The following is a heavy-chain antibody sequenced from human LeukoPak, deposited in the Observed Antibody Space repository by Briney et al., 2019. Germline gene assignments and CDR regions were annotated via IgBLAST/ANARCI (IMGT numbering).Heavy chain of an antibody. CDR1: GYTFTSYD. CDR2: IIPIFGTA. D-gene: IGHD6-6*01. J-gene: IGHJ6*02. Sequence: ASVKVSCKASGYTFTSYDINWVRQAPGQGLEWMGGIIPIFGTANYAQKFQGRVTITADESTSTAYMELSSLRSEDTAVYYRARKRVSSSSTYYYYGMDVWGQGTTVTVSS. V-gene: IGHV1-69*13. CDR3: ARKRVSSSSTYYYYGMDV.